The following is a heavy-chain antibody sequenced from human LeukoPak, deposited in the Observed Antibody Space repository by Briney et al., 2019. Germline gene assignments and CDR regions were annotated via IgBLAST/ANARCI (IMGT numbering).Heavy chain of an antibody. D-gene: IGHD2-21*02. CDR2: IRGSGDTT. V-gene: IGHV3-23*01. CDR1: GVTLRNYG. CDR3: EKRGDKLDLI. Sequence: GESLRLSCAASGVTLRNYGLSWVRHTPGKGLEWVSAIRGSGDTTFYADPVKGRFTISRDNSENTVYLQMNSLRAEDTAVYYCEKRGDKLDLIWGQGTLVTVSS. J-gene: IGHJ4*02.